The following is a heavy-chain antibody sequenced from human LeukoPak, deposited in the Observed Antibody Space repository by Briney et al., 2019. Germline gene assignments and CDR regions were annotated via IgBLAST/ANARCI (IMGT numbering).Heavy chain of an antibody. J-gene: IGHJ4*02. CDR2: ILYDGTNK. D-gene: IGHD6-25*01. V-gene: IGHV3-33*01. CDR3: ARDRYSSGLEYFDY. Sequence: GGSLRLSCAASGFTFSSYGMHWVRQAPGKGLEWVAVILYDGTNKYYADSVKGRFTISRDNSKNTLYLQMNSLRAEDTAVYYCARDRYSSGLEYFDYWGQGTLVTVSS. CDR1: GFTFSSYG.